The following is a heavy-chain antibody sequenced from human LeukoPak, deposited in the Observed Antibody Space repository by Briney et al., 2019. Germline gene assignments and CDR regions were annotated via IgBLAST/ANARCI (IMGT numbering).Heavy chain of an antibody. CDR1: GFTFSSYA. CDR3: TGGSYFLSWFDP. CDR2: ISYDGSNK. V-gene: IGHV3-30-3*01. J-gene: IGHJ5*02. D-gene: IGHD1-26*01. Sequence: GGSLRLSCAASGFTFSSYAMHWVRQAPGKGLEWVAVISYDGSNKYYADSVKGRFTISRDNSKNTLYLQMSSLRAEDTAVYYCTGGSYFLSWFDPWGQGTLVAASS.